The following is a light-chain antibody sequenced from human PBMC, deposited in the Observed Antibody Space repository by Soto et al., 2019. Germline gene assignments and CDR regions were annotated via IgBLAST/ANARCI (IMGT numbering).Light chain of an antibody. CDR2: GVS. V-gene: IGKV3-20*01. CDR3: QQYGSSLGVT. J-gene: IGKJ4*01. CDR1: QSVSSSY. Sequence: ENVLTQSPGTLSLSPGERATLSCRASQSVSSSYLAWYQQKPAQAPRLLIYGVSSRATGIPDRFSGSGSGTDFTLTISRLQPEDFAVYYCQQYGSSLGVTFGGGTKVDI.